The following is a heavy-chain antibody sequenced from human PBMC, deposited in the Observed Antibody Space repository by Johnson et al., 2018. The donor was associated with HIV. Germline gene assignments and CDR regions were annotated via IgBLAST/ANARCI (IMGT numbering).Heavy chain of an antibody. CDR2: MWYDGSNK. Sequence: QVQLVESGGGVVQPGRSLRLSCAASGFTFSTYGMHWVRQAPGKGLEWVAVMWYDGSNKYYADSVKGRFTISRDNSKNTLYLQMNSLRAEDTAVYYCARPYSEYIYAAFSLWGQGTMVTVSS. CDR3: ARPYSEYIYAAFSL. V-gene: IGHV3-33*01. D-gene: IGHD5-18*01. J-gene: IGHJ3*01. CDR1: GFTFSTYG.